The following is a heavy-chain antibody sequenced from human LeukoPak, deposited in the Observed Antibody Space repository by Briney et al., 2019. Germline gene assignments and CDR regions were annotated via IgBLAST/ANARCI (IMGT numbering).Heavy chain of an antibody. Sequence: GGSLRLSCGASGFAFRTYGMHWVRQAPGKGLEWVAVISYDGSEKHNADSVKGRFTISRVNSKNMLYLEMNSLRTEDTAVYYCAKDRGGTMVRGVYYYYGMDDWGQGTTVTVSS. CDR1: GFAFRTYG. J-gene: IGHJ6*02. CDR3: AKDRGGTMVRGVYYYYGMDD. D-gene: IGHD3-10*01. V-gene: IGHV3-30*18. CDR2: ISYDGSEK.